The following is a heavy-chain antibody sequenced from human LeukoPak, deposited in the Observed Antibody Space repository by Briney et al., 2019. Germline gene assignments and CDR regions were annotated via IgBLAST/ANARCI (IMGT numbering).Heavy chain of an antibody. V-gene: IGHV3-30*02. CDR2: IRSDGSNK. D-gene: IGHD2-21*02. Sequence: GGSLRLSCAASGFTFRGHGMHWVRQAPGKGLEWVAFIRSDGSNKYYTESLKGRFTISRDNSKSILYLQMNSLVTEDTAVYYCAKALGFCGGGACFTLQYWGQGTLVTVSS. CDR3: AKALGFCGGGACFTLQY. J-gene: IGHJ4*02. CDR1: GFTFRGHG.